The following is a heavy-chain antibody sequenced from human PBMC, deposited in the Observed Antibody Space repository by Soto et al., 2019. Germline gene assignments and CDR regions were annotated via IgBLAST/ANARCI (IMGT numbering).Heavy chain of an antibody. CDR1: GLSLSTIGEG. CDR3: AHRAEQQVGLSFYY. J-gene: IGHJ4*02. D-gene: IGHD6-13*01. CDR2: IYWDDDK. Sequence: SGPTLVNPTQTLTLTCTFSGLSLSTIGEGLSWIRQPPGKGLEWLAIIYWDDDKRYSPSLNSRLTITKDTSKNQVVLTMTNMDPVDTATYYCAHRAEQQVGLSFYYWGQGTLVTVSS. V-gene: IGHV2-5*02.